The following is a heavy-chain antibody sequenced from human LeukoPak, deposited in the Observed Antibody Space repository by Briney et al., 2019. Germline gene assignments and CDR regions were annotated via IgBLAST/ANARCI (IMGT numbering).Heavy chain of an antibody. CDR1: GFTFTNYA. Sequence: GGSLRLSCAASGFTFTNYAMHWVRQAPGKGLEWVAVISYDGSNKYYADSVKGRFTISRDNSKNSLYLQMNSLRAEDTAVYYCARPGSPRGGVRGGNWFDPWGQGTLVTVSS. CDR3: ARPGSPRGGVRGGNWFDP. D-gene: IGHD3-10*01. V-gene: IGHV3-30*04. CDR2: ISYDGSNK. J-gene: IGHJ5*02.